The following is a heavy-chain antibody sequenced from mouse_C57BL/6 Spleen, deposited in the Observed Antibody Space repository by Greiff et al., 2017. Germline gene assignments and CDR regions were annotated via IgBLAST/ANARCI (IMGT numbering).Heavy chain of an antibody. D-gene: IGHD1-1*01. J-gene: IGHJ2*01. V-gene: IGHV1-69*01. Sequence: QVQLQQPGAELVMPGASVKLSCKASGYTFTSHWMHWVKQRPGQGLEWIGEIDPSDSYTNYNQKFKGKSTLTVDKSSSTAYMQLSSLTSEDSAVYYCARKRGTTVPYFDYWGQGTTLTVSS. CDR2: IDPSDSYT. CDR1: GYTFTSHW. CDR3: ARKRGTTVPYFDY.